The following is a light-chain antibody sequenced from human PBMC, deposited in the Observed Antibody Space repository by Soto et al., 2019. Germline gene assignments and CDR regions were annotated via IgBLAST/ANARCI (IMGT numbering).Light chain of an antibody. J-gene: IGKJ4*01. CDR1: QSVSSY. Sequence: EIVLTQSTATLSLSPGERATLSCRASQSVSSYFAWYQQKPGQAPRLLIYDASNRATGIPARFSGSGSGTDFTLTISSLEPDDFAVYYCQQRSNWALTFGGGKNVPIK. V-gene: IGKV3-11*01. CDR3: QQRSNWALT. CDR2: DAS.